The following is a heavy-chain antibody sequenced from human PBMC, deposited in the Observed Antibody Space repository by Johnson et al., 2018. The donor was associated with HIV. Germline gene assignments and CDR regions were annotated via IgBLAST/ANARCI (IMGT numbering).Heavy chain of an antibody. CDR2: MSGGGGSA. CDR3: ARLRRQKGGGAFDV. CDR1: GFTVSSYA. J-gene: IGHJ3*01. D-gene: IGHD4-17*01. V-gene: IGHV3-23*04. Sequence: VQLVQSGGGVVRPGGSLRLSCAGSGFTVSSYAMSWVRLNPGKGLEWVSSMSGGGGSAYYSDSVKGRFTISSDTSKNTVDLQMNSLRDVDTAVYYCARLRRQKGGGAFDVWGQGTLVTVSS.